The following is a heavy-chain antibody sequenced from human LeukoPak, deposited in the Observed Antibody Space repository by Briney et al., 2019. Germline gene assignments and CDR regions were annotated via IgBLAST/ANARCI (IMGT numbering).Heavy chain of an antibody. CDR3: HPLAYVTN. J-gene: IGHJ4*02. V-gene: IGHV3-74*01. CDR2: IKDDGSTT. D-gene: IGHD2-8*01. Sequence: PGGSLRLSCAASGFTFSSYSMNWVRQAPGKGLVWVALIKDDGSTTNYADSVKGRFTASRDDAKNTVYLQMSSLRAEDTAVYYCHPLAYVTNWGQGTLVTVSS. CDR1: GFTFSSYS.